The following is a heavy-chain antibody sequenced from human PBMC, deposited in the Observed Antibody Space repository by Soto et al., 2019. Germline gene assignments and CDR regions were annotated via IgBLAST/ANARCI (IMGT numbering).Heavy chain of an antibody. D-gene: IGHD2-2*01. CDR1: EFTFSTYT. CDR2: ISGGSGYI. J-gene: IGHJ4*02. V-gene: IGHV3-21*01. Sequence: PGGSLRLSCAASEFTFSTYTMNWVRQAPGKGLEWVSSISGGSGYIYYADSLKGRFTISRDNAKNSLYLQMNSLRAEDTAVYYCVRVFDCSSRSCFEAKDFDYWGQGTLVTVSS. CDR3: VRVFDCSSRSCFEAKDFDY.